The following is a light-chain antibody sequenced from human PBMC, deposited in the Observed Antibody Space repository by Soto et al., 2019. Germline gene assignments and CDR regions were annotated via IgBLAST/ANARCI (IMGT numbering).Light chain of an antibody. J-gene: IGKJ1*01. Sequence: EIVMTQSPATLSVSPGERATLSCRASQSVSSNLAWYQQKPGQAPRLLIYGASTRATGIPARFSGSGSGTEFTLTISSLQSEDFAIYYSQQHNNWPRWTFGQGTKVDIK. CDR2: GAS. V-gene: IGKV3-15*01. CDR3: QQHNNWPRWT. CDR1: QSVSSN.